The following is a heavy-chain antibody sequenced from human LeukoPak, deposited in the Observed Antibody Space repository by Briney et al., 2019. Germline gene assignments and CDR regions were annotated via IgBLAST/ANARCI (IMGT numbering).Heavy chain of an antibody. CDR3: AKRGMTTIKEGFDF. CDR1: GFTFSSYA. J-gene: IGHJ4*02. D-gene: IGHD5-24*01. CDR2: VSDSGRST. V-gene: IGHV3-23*01. Sequence: GVSLRLSCAASGFTFSSYAMSWVRQAPGKGLEWVSAVSDSGRSTYYADSVKGRFTISRDNSKNTLYLEMNSLRAEDTAVYYCAKRGMTTIKEGFDFWGQGTLVTVSS.